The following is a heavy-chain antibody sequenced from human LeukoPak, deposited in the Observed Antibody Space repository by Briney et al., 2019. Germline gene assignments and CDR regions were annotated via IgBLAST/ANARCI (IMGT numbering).Heavy chain of an antibody. CDR2: IISNFGTS. D-gene: IGHD3-10*01. CDR1: GGNFNNNA. CDR3: ARGMLWFGELFGY. V-gene: IGHV1-69*06. Sequence: GASVKVSCKVSGGNFNNNAFNWVRQAPGQGLEWMGRIISNFGTSNYDPNFQGRVTITADTSTSTAYMELSDLRLEDTAVYYCARGMLWFGELFGYWGQGTLVTVSS. J-gene: IGHJ4*02.